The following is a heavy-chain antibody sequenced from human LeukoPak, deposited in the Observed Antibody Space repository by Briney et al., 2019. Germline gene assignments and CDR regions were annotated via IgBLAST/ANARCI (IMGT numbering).Heavy chain of an antibody. CDR1: GYTLTGYY. CDR2: INPNSGGT. Sequence: ASVKVSCKASGYTLTGYYMHWVRQAPGQGLEWMGWINPNSGGTNYAQKFQGRVTMTRDTSISTAYMELSRLRSDDTAVYYCARGDTTNPNWFDPWGQGTLVTVSS. V-gene: IGHV1-2*02. CDR3: ARGDTTNPNWFDP. J-gene: IGHJ5*02. D-gene: IGHD5-18*01.